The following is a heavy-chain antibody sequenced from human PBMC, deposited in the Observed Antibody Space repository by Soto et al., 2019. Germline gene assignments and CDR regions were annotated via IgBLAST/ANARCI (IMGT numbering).Heavy chain of an antibody. V-gene: IGHV4-59*01. CDR3: AREPIAAAGVIDY. CDR2: IYYSGST. D-gene: IGHD6-13*01. CDR1: GGSISSYY. Sequence: SETLSLTCTVSGGSISSYYWSWTRQPPGKGLEWIGYIYYSGSTNYNPSLKSRVTISVDTSKNQFSLKLSSVTAADTAVYYCAREPIAAAGVIDYWGQGTLVTVSS. J-gene: IGHJ4*02.